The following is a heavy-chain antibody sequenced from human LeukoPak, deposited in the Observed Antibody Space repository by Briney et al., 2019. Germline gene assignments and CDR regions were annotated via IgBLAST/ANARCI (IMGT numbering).Heavy chain of an antibody. V-gene: IGHV3-11*01. CDR2: ISSSGSTI. CDR1: GFTFSDYY. D-gene: IGHD3-22*01. Sequence: PGGSLRLSCAASGFTFSDYYMSWIRQAPGKGLEWVSYISSSGSTIYYADSVKGRFTISRDNAKNSLYLQMNSLRAEDTAVYYCARECYDSSDYRFDYWAREPWSPSPQ. J-gene: IGHJ4*02. CDR3: ARECYDSSDYRFDY.